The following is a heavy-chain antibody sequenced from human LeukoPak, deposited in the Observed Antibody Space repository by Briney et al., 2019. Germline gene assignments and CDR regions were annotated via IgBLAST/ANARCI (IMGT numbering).Heavy chain of an antibody. Sequence: SETLSLTCTVSGGSISSYYWSWIRQHPGKGLEWIGYIYYSGSTYYNPSLKSRVTISVDTSKNQFSLKLSSVTAADTAVYYCARARSGYYYLYFQHWGQGTLVTVSS. CDR3: ARARSGYYYLYFQH. V-gene: IGHV4-59*06. D-gene: IGHD3-22*01. J-gene: IGHJ1*01. CDR2: IYYSGST. CDR1: GGSISSYY.